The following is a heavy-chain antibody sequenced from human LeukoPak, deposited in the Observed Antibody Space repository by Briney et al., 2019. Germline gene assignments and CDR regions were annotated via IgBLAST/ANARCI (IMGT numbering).Heavy chain of an antibody. Sequence: ASVKVSCKASGYTFTGYYMHWVRQAPGQGLEWMGWINPNSGGTNYAQKSQGRVTMTRNTSISTAYMELSSLRSEDTAVYYCARGPITAAGSAYYFDYWGQGTLVTVSS. CDR2: INPNSGGT. V-gene: IGHV1-2*02. CDR3: ARGPITAAGSAYYFDY. CDR1: GYTFTGYY. D-gene: IGHD6-13*01. J-gene: IGHJ4*02.